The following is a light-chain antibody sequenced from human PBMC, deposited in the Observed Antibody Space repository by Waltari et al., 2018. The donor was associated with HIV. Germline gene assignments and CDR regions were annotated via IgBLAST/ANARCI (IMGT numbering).Light chain of an antibody. V-gene: IGLV1-47*01. CDR1: RSNIGNND. Sequence: SASGTPGQRVTISCSGSRSNIGNNDVYWFQHLPGTAPKLLIYRNNQRPSGVPDRFTGSKSGTSASLAISGLRSEDEADYYCDAWDNSLSGRVFGGGTKLTVL. J-gene: IGLJ3*02. CDR2: RNN. CDR3: DAWDNSLSGRV.